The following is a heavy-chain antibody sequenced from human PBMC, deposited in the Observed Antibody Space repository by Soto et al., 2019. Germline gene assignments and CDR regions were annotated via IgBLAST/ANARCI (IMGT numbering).Heavy chain of an antibody. CDR1: GFSFSNYD. CDR3: TKGAWGDV. V-gene: IGHV3-23*01. D-gene: IGHD3-16*01. J-gene: IGHJ6*02. CDR2: ISGSDSST. Sequence: EVQLLESGGGLVQSGGSLRLSCAASGFSFSNYDMTWARQAPGKGLEWVSTISGSDSSTYYADSVKGRFTISRDNSKNTLYLQMNSLRDDETAVYYCTKGAWGDVWGQGTTVTVSS.